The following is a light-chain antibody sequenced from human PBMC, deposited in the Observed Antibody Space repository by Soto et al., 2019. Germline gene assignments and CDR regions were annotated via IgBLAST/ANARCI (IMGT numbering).Light chain of an antibody. J-gene: IGLJ2*01. CDR2: EVT. CDR1: SSDVGDYDY. V-gene: IGLV2-14*01. CDR3: ISYTTGDLVF. Sequence: QSALTQPASVSGSPGQSITISCTGTSSDVGDYDYVSWYQQHPGKAPKLMIYEVTNRPSGVSNRFSGSKSGHTASLTISGPGGGEGVIYYCISYTTGDLVFFGGGPKL.